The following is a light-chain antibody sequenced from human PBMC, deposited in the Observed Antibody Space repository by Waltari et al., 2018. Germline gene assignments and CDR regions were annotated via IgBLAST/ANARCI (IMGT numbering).Light chain of an antibody. Sequence: DIQMTQSPSSLSASVGDRVTITCRASQSISSYLNWYQQKPGKAPKLLIYAASSLQSGVPSRFSGSGSGTDFTLTINSLEAEDAATYYCHQTSNLPYTFGQGTKLEIK. CDR1: QSISSY. V-gene: IGKV1-39*01. CDR2: AAS. CDR3: HQTSNLPYT. J-gene: IGKJ2*01.